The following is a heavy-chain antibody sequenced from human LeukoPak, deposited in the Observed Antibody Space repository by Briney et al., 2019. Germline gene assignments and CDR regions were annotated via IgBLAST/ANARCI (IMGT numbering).Heavy chain of an antibody. D-gene: IGHD3-10*01. CDR1: GFTFSSYD. CDR2: ISYDGSNK. CDR3: AKSFYDGSGRFEDYFDF. Sequence: GGSLRLSCAASGFTFSSYDMHWVRQAPGKGLEWVAVISYDGSNKYYADSVKGRFTISRDNSKNTLYLQLNSLGAEDTAVYYCAKSFYDGSGRFEDYFDFWGRGTLVTVSS. J-gene: IGHJ4*02. V-gene: IGHV3-30*18.